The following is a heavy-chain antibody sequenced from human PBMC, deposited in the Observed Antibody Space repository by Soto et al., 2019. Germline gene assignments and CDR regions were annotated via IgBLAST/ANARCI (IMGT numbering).Heavy chain of an antibody. CDR2: IYYSGST. J-gene: IGHJ5*02. Sequence: PSETLSLTCTVSGGSISSSSYYWGWIRQPPGKGLEWIGSIYYSGSTYYNPSLKSRVTISVDTSKNQFSLKLSSVTAADTAVYYCARRNGSGWYDGWFDPWGQGTLVTVSS. CDR3: ARRNGSGWYDGWFDP. CDR1: GGSISSSSYY. V-gene: IGHV4-39*01. D-gene: IGHD6-19*01.